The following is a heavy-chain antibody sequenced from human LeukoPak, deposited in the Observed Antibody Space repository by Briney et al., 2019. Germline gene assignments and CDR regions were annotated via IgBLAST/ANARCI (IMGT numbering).Heavy chain of an antibody. CDR1: GGSISSYY. CDR3: ARGFGQVNAFDI. V-gene: IGHV4-59*01. Sequence: SETLSLTCTVYGGSISSYYWSWIRQPPGKGLEWIGYIYYSGSTNYNPSLKSRVTISVDTSKNQFSLKLSSVTAADTAVYYCARGFGQVNAFDIWGQGTMVTVSS. CDR2: IYYSGST. D-gene: IGHD3-3*01. J-gene: IGHJ3*02.